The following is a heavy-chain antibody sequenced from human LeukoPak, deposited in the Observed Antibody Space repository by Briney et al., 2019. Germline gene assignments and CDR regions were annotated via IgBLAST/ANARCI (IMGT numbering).Heavy chain of an antibody. J-gene: IGHJ4*02. V-gene: IGHV3-43D*03. CDR3: AKGRTLVGGSTRSYDY. Sequence: PGGSLRLSCVASGFDFKIAAMHWVRQGPGKALEWVSLIARDGLTTFSADSVRGRFTISRDNSKHTLYLQMNSLRVEDTAVYYCAKGRTLVGGSTRSYDYWGQGTLVTVSS. D-gene: IGHD1-26*01. CDR2: IARDGLTT. CDR1: GFDFKIAA.